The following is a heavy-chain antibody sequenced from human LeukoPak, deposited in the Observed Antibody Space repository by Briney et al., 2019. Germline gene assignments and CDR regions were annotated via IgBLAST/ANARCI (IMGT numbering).Heavy chain of an antibody. V-gene: IGHV3-48*04. Sequence: PGGSLRLSCAASGFTFSSYSMNWVRQAPGKGLEWVSYISSSSSTIYYADSVKGRFTISRDNAKNSLYLQMNSLRAEDTAVYCCARGFSYYMDVWGKGTTVTVSS. J-gene: IGHJ6*03. CDR1: GFTFSSYS. CDR2: ISSSSSTI. CDR3: ARGFSYYMDV. D-gene: IGHD3-3*01.